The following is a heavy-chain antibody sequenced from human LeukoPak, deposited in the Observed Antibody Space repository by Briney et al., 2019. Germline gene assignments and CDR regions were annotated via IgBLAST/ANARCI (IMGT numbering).Heavy chain of an antibody. V-gene: IGHV5-51*01. CDR2: IYPGDSDT. Sequence: LGESLKISCKGSGYSFTSYWIGWVRQMPGKGLEWMGIIYPGDSDTRYSPSFQGQVTISADKSISTAYLQWSSLKASDTAMYYCARLIAVAGTNYFDYWRQGTLVTVSS. J-gene: IGHJ4*02. CDR1: GYSFTSYW. D-gene: IGHD6-19*01. CDR3: ARLIAVAGTNYFDY.